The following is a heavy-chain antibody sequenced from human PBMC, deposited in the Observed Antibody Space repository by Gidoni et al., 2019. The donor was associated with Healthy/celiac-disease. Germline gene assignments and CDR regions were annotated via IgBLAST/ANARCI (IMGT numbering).Heavy chain of an antibody. D-gene: IGHD5-12*01. J-gene: IGHJ5*02. CDR2: IIPIFGTA. CDR1: GGTFSSYA. V-gene: IGHV1-69*01. CDR3: ARGGEWLRFTNWFDP. Sequence: QVQLVQSGAEGKKHGSSVKVACKASGGTFSSYAISWVRQAPGQGLEWMGGIIPIFGTANYAQKFQGRVTITADESTSTAYMELRSLRSEATAVYYCARGGEWLRFTNWFDPWGQGPLVTVSS.